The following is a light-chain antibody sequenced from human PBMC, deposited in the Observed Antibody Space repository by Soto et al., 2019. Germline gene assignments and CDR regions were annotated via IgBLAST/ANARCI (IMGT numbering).Light chain of an antibody. CDR2: VAS. CDR1: QSVNSRY. J-gene: IGKJ3*01. Sequence: ENLLTQSPGTLSLSPGERATLSCRASQSVNSRYLAWYQQKPGQAPRLFIYVASNRAPGIPDRFSGSGSGTDFTLTISRLEPEDFAVYYCQHYGNSPFTFGPGTKVEIK. CDR3: QHYGNSPFT. V-gene: IGKV3-20*01.